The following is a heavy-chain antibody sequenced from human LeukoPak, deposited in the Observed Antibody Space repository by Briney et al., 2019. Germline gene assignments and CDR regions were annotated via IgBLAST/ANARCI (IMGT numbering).Heavy chain of an antibody. CDR2: MNPNSGNT. CDR3: ARDAIGSGSLDAFDI. CDR1: GYTFTSYD. D-gene: IGHD3-10*01. J-gene: IGHJ3*02. V-gene: IGHV1-8*03. Sequence: GASVKVSCKASGYTFTSYDINWVRQATGQGLEWMGWMNPNSGNTGYAQKFQGRVTITTDESTSTAYMELSSLRSEDTAVYYCARDAIGSGSLDAFDIWGQGTMVTVSS.